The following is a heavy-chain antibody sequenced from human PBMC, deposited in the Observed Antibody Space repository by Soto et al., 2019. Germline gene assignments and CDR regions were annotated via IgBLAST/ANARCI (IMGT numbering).Heavy chain of an antibody. D-gene: IGHD3-10*01. V-gene: IGHV3-23*01. CDR3: AKGDYGSGAAYYYGMDV. Sequence: GESLKISCAASGFTFSSYAMSWVRQAPGKGLEWVSAISGSGGSTYYADSVKGRFTISRDNSKNTLYLQMNSLRAEDTAVYYCAKGDYGSGAAYYYGMDVWGQGTTVTVSS. CDR1: GFTFSSYA. CDR2: ISGSGGST. J-gene: IGHJ6*02.